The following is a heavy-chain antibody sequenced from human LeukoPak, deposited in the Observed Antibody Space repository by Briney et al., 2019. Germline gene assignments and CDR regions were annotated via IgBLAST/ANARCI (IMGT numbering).Heavy chain of an antibody. CDR3: ARDTSRGIGQTGGYKH. CDR1: GYSISSGYY. D-gene: IGHD2-8*02. CDR2: IYHSGST. J-gene: IGHJ4*02. V-gene: IGHV4-38-2*02. Sequence: PSETLSLTCAVSGYSISSGYYWGWIRQPPGKGLEWIGSIYHSGSTYYNPSLKSRVTISVDTSKNQFSLKLSSVTAADTAVYYCARDTSRGIGQTGGYKHWGQGTLVTVSS.